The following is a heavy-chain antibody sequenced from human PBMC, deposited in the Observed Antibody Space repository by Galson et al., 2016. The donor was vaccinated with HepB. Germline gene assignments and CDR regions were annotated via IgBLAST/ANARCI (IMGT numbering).Heavy chain of an antibody. V-gene: IGHV2-5*02. CDR1: GFTPNTRGVG. CDR2: IYWDGDK. Sequence: PALVKPTQTLTLTCTLSGFTPNTRGVGVGWIRQPPGKALEWLGIIYWDGDKRYKTSLQSRLTIIKDTSKNQVLLTLTNIDRVDTATYFCAPSGPATRPGSGSFLDVWGQGTLVTVSS. J-gene: IGHJ1*01. CDR3: APSGPATRPGSGSFLDV. D-gene: IGHD1-14*01.